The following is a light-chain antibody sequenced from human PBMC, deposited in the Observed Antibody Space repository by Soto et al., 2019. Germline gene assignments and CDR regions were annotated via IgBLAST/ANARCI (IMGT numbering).Light chain of an antibody. CDR3: SSYTSSSTPYV. V-gene: IGLV2-14*01. J-gene: IGLJ1*01. CDR2: DVT. Sequence: QSVLTQPASVSGSPGQSITISCTGTSSDVGGYNYVSWYPQHPVKAPKLMIYDVTNRPSGVSDRFSGSKSGNTASLTISGLQAEDEADYYCSSYTSSSTPYVFGTGTKLTVL. CDR1: SSDVGGYNY.